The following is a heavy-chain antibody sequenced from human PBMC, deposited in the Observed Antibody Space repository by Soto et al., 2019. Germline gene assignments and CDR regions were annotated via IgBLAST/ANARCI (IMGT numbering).Heavy chain of an antibody. J-gene: IGHJ4*02. CDR2: INPDSGAT. V-gene: IGHV1-2*02. D-gene: IGHD2-8*02. CDR3: ARGDYGTGGYPFPYFDY. CDR1: GYSFTGCY. Sequence: ASVKVSCKSSGYSFTGCYMHWVRQAPGQGLEWMGWINPDSGATNYAQNFQGRVTLTSDTSISTASMDLTSLTSDDTAVYYCARGDYGTGGYPFPYFDYWGQGTLVTVSS.